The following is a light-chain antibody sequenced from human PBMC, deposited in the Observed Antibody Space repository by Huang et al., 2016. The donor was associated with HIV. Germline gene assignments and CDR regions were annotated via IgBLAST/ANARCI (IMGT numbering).Light chain of an antibody. CDR3: QQRGNWPPFT. CDR1: PTISNY. CDR2: DAS. V-gene: IGKV3-11*01. Sequence: EIVLTQSPATLSLSPGEQATLSCRASPTISNYLAWYQQKLGQPPRVLIYDASNRATGIPARFRGSGSGADFTLTISSLEPEDSAVYYCQQRGNWPPFTFGPGTKVDIK. J-gene: IGKJ3*01.